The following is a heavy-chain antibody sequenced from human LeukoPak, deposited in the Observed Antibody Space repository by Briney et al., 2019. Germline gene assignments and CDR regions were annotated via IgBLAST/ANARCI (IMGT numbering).Heavy chain of an antibody. J-gene: IGHJ4*02. CDR3: ARDTTDYYDSSGYYYGY. CDR1: GFTVSSNY. D-gene: IGHD3-22*01. V-gene: IGHV3-53*01. CDR2: IYSGGST. Sequence: PGGSLRLSCAASGFTVSSNYMSWVRQAPGKGLEWASVIYSGGSTYYANSVKGRFTISRDNSKNTLYLQMNSLRAEDTAVYYCARDTTDYYDSSGYYYGYWGQGTLVTVSS.